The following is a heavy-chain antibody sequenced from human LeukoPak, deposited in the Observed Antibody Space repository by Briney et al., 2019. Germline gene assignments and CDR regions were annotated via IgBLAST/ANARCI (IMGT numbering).Heavy chain of an antibody. Sequence: PGGSLRLSCAASGFTFSDYYMSWIRQAPRKGLEWVSYISGNAGTMDYADSVRGRFTISRDNAKNSLYLQLSSLRAEDTAVYYCARYISDSRGYHFDYWGQGTLVTVSS. CDR3: ARYISDSRGYHFDY. J-gene: IGHJ4*02. CDR2: ISGNAGTM. D-gene: IGHD3-22*01. CDR1: GFTFSDYY. V-gene: IGHV3-11*01.